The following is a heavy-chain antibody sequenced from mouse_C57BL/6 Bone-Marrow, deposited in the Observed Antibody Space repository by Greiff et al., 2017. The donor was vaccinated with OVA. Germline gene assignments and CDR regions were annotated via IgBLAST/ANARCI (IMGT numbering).Heavy chain of an antibody. V-gene: IGHV1-50*01. Sequence: QVQLQQPGAELVKPGASVKLSCKASGYTFTSYWMQWVNQRPGQGLEWIGEIDPSDSYTNYNQKFKGKATLTVDTSSSTAYMQLSSLTSEDSAVYYCARSLFDYWGQGTTLTVSS. CDR2: IDPSDSYT. CDR1: GYTFTSYW. CDR3: ARSLFDY. J-gene: IGHJ2*01.